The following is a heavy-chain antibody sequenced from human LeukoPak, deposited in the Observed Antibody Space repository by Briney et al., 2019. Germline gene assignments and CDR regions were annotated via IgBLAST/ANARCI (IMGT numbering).Heavy chain of an antibody. CDR2: ISSSSSYI. J-gene: IGHJ4*02. D-gene: IGHD2-21*02. CDR1: GFTFSSYS. Sequence: GGSLRLSCAASGFTFSSYSMNWVRQAPGKGLEWVSSISSSSSYIYYADSVKGRFTISRDNAKNSLYLQMNSLRAEDTAVYYCAIKHVVVTALDDYWGQGTLVTVSS. V-gene: IGHV3-21*04. CDR3: AIKHVVVTALDDY.